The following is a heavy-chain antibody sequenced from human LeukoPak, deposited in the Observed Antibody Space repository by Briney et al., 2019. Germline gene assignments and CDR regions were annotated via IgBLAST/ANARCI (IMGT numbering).Heavy chain of an antibody. CDR2: ISSSTSYI. Sequence: GGSLRLSCAESGFMFSSYSMNWVRQAPGKGLEWVSSISSSTSYIYYADSVKGRFTISRDNAKNSLYLQMNSLRAEDTAVYYCARRGYSGYVSSFDYWGQGTLVTVSS. D-gene: IGHD5-12*01. CDR1: GFMFSSYS. CDR3: ARRGYSGYVSSFDY. V-gene: IGHV3-21*01. J-gene: IGHJ4*02.